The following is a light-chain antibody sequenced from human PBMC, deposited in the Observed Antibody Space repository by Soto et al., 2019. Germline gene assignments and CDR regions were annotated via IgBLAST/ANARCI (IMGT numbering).Light chain of an antibody. CDR1: QSLLHRNGYNY. CDR2: LGS. V-gene: IGKV2-28*01. Sequence: DIVMTQSPLSLPVTPGEPASISCRSSQSLLHRNGYNYLDWYLQKPGQSPKLLIYLGSNRASGVPDRFSGSGSGTDFTLKISRVEAEDVGVYYCMQSLQIRTFGQGTKVEI. J-gene: IGKJ1*01. CDR3: MQSLQIRT.